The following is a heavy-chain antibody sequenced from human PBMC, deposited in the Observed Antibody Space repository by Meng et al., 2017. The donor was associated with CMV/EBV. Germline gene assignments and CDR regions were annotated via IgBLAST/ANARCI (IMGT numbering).Heavy chain of an antibody. CDR1: ISSSSYY. J-gene: IGHJ5*02. V-gene: IGHV4-39*01. CDR2: IYYSGST. Sequence: ISSSSYYWGWIRQPPGKGLEWIVSIYYSGSTYYNPSLKSRVTISVDTSKNQFSLKLSSVTAADTAVYYCARQVVVVPAAITNNWFDPWGQGTLVTVSS. CDR3: ARQVVVVPAAITNNWFDP. D-gene: IGHD2-2*02.